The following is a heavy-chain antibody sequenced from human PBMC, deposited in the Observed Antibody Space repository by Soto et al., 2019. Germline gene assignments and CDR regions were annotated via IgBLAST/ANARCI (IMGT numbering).Heavy chain of an antibody. CDR3: ARSGSGSHPSD. Sequence: EVQLVDSGGGLVQPGGPLRLSCAASGFTFSSYWMHWVRQAPGTGLVWVSRVNSDGSSTSYADSVKGRFTICRDNAKNRLYLQRNSLRAEDTAVYYCARSGSGSHPSDWGQGTTVTVYS. CDR1: GFTFSSYW. V-gene: IGHV3-74*01. CDR2: VNSDGSST. J-gene: IGHJ6*02. D-gene: IGHD3-10*01.